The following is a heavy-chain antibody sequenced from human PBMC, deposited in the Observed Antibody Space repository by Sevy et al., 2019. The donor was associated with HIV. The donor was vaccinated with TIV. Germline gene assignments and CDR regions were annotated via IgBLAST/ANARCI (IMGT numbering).Heavy chain of an antibody. CDR2: ISSNGGST. CDR1: GFTFSSYA. J-gene: IGHJ3*02. Sequence: GGSLRLSCAASGFTFSSYAMHWVRQAPGKGLEYVSAISSNGGSTYYANSVKGRFTISRDNSKNTLYLQIGSLRAEDKAVYYWAGAFGINIFGSDGFDIWGQGTMVTVSS. V-gene: IGHV3-64*01. CDR3: AGAFGINIFGSDGFDI. D-gene: IGHD3-3*02.